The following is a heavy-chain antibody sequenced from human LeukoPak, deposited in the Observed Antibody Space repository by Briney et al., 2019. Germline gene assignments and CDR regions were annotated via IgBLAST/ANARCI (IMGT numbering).Heavy chain of an antibody. CDR3: ARDGGEWFGELSFYNWFDP. J-gene: IGHJ5*02. V-gene: IGHV1-24*01. CDR1: GYTLTELS. Sequence: GASVKVSCKVSGYTLTELSMHWVRQAPGKGLEGMGGFDPEDGETIYAQKFQGRVTMTEDTSTDTAYMELRSLRSDDTAVYYCARDGGEWFGELSFYNWFDPWGQGTLVTVSS. CDR2: FDPEDGET. D-gene: IGHD3-10*01.